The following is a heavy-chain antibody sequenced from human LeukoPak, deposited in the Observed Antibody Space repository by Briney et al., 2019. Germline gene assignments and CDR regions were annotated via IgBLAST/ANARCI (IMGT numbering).Heavy chain of an antibody. Sequence: ASVKVSCKASGYTFTSYDINWVRQATGQGLEWMGWMNPNSGNTGYAQKFQGRVTMTRNTSVSTACMELSSLRSEDTAVYYCARDRLSIAAAGTPSNFDYWGQGTLVTVSS. D-gene: IGHD6-13*01. CDR1: GYTFTSYD. CDR3: ARDRLSIAAAGTPSNFDY. CDR2: MNPNSGNT. V-gene: IGHV1-8*01. J-gene: IGHJ4*02.